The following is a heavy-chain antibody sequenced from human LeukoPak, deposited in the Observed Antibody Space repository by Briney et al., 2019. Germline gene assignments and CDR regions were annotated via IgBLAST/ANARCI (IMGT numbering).Heavy chain of an antibody. CDR3: ARAPPIVVVPAAIQPYFDY. V-gene: IGHV1-18*01. CDR1: GYTFTSYG. J-gene: IGHJ4*02. Sequence: ASVNVSCKASGYTFTSYGISWVRQAPGQGLEWMGWISAYNGNTNYAQKLQGRVTMTTDTSTSTAYMELRSLRSDDTAVYYCARAPPIVVVPAAIQPYFDYWGQGTLVTVSS. D-gene: IGHD2-2*01. CDR2: ISAYNGNT.